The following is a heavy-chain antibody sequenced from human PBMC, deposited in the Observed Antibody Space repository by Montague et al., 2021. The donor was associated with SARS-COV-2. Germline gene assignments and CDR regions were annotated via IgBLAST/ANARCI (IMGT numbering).Heavy chain of an antibody. V-gene: IGHV6-1*01. Sequence: CAISGDSVSSNSAAWNWIRQSPSRGLEWLGRTYYRSKWYNDYALSVKXXKTINPDTSKNQFSLQLNSVTPEDTAVYYCARVGRQQLVRLSGMDVWGQGTTVTVSS. J-gene: IGHJ6*02. CDR3: ARVGRQQLVRLSGMDV. CDR2: TYYRSKWYN. D-gene: IGHD6-13*01. CDR1: GDSVSSNSAA.